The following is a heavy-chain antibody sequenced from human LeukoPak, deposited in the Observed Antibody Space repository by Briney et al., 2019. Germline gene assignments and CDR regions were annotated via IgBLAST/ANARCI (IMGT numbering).Heavy chain of an antibody. D-gene: IGHD4-17*01. CDR2: IKSKASGGTA. J-gene: IGHJ4*02. CDR1: GFTFTNAW. Sequence: PGGSLRLSCAASGFTFTNAWMTWVRQAPGKGLEWVGLIKSKASGGTADYAAPVKGRFTISRDDSKNTVYLEMNSLKTEDTAVYFCTTVSFGDPPRVFGCWGQGTLVTVSS. V-gene: IGHV3-15*01. CDR3: TTVSFGDPPRVFGC.